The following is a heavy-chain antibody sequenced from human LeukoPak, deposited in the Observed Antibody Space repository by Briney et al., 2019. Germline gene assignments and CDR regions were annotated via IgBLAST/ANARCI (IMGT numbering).Heavy chain of an antibody. CDR3: ARDDYGDYWFDP. Sequence: ASVKVSCKASGYTFTSYYMHWVRQAPGQGLEWMGIINPSGGSTSYARKFQGRVTMARDMSTSTVYMELSSLRSEDTAVYYCARDDYGDYWFDPWGQGTLVTVSS. CDR1: GYTFTSYY. CDR2: INPSGGST. D-gene: IGHD4-17*01. V-gene: IGHV1-46*01. J-gene: IGHJ5*02.